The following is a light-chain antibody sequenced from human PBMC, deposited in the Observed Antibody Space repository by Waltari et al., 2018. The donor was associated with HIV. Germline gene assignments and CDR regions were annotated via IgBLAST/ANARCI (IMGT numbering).Light chain of an antibody. CDR2: RNK. Sequence: QSVLTQPPSASGTPGQRISISCFGSSSNIGSNYVYWYQQLPGTAPNLLIYRNKQRPSGVPDRFSGSKSGTSASLAISGLRSEDEADYYCATWDDSLRGVVFGGGAKLTVL. J-gene: IGLJ2*01. CDR3: ATWDDSLRGVV. CDR1: SSNIGSNY. V-gene: IGLV1-47*01.